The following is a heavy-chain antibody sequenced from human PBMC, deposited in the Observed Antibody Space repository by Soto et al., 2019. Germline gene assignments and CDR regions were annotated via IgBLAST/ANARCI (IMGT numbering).Heavy chain of an antibody. J-gene: IGHJ6*02. V-gene: IGHV4-38-2*02. CDR2: IYHSGST. Sequence: ETLSLTCAVSGYSISSGYYWGWIRQPPGKGLEWIGSIYHSGSTYYNPSLKSRVTISVDTSKNQFSLKLSSVTAADTAVYYCARDGGYGVAEWLLMGGDYYYYGMDVWGQGTTVTVSS. CDR3: ARDGGYGVAEWLLMGGDYYYYGMDV. D-gene: IGHD3-3*01. CDR1: GYSISSGYY.